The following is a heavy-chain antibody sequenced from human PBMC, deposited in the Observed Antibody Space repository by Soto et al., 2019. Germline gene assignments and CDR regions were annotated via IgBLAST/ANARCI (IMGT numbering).Heavy chain of an antibody. D-gene: IGHD3-22*01. J-gene: IGHJ3*02. CDR3: ARIGTYYYDSSGYPDAFDI. CDR1: GYSFTSYW. CDR2: IYPGDSGT. Sequence: GESLKISCKGSGYSFTSYWIGWVRQMPGKGLEWMGIIYPGDSGTRYSPSFQGQVTISADKSISTAYLQWSSLKASDTAMYYCARIGTYYYDSSGYPDAFDIWGQGTMVTVSS. V-gene: IGHV5-51*01.